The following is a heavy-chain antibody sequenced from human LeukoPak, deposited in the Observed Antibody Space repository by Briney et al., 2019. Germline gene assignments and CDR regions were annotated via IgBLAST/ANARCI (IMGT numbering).Heavy chain of an antibody. D-gene: IGHD6-25*01. Sequence: SETLSLTCAVSGYSISSGYYWGWIRQPPGKGLEWIGYIYYSGSTNYNPSLKSRVTISVDTSKNQFSLKLSSVTAADTAVYYCARAGRSSAQNYYYYMDVWGKGTTVTVSS. CDR3: ARAGRSSAQNYYYYMDV. J-gene: IGHJ6*03. CDR2: IYYSGST. V-gene: IGHV4-38-2*01. CDR1: GYSISSGYY.